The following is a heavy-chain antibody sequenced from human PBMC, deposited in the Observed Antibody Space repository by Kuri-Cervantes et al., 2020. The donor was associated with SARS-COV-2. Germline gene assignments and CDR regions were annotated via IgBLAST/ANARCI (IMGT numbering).Heavy chain of an antibody. D-gene: IGHD4-23*01. CDR2: LNPDTGNT. Sequence: ASVKVSCKASGYSFSSYDINWVRQAAGQGLEWMGWLNPDTGNTGNAKEFQGRVTMTTDTSINTAYMEVSSPRSEDTAVYYCARSQVGGNSVDHFDYWGQGTLVTVSS. V-gene: IGHV1-8*01. CDR1: GYSFSSYD. J-gene: IGHJ4*02. CDR3: ARSQVGGNSVDHFDY.